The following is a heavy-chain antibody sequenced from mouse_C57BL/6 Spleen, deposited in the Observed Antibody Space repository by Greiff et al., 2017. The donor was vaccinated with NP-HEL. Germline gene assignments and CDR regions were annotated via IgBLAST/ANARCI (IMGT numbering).Heavy chain of an antibody. J-gene: IGHJ2*01. CDR3: ASHYGSNSVDY. CDR2: IDPSDSYT. V-gene: IGHV1-50*01. D-gene: IGHD1-1*01. Sequence: QVQLQQPGAELVKPGASVKLSCKASGYTFTSYWMQWVKQRPGQGLEWIGEIDPSDSYTNYNQKFKGKATLTVDTSSSTAYMQLSSLTSEDSAVYYCASHYGSNSVDYWGQGTTLTVSS. CDR1: GYTFTSYW.